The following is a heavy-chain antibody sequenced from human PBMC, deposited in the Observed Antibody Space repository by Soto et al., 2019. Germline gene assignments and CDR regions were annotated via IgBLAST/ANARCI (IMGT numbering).Heavy chain of an antibody. D-gene: IGHD6-19*01. CDR1: GGTFSSYT. CDR3: AYSSGWSRWFDP. CDR2: IIPILGIA. J-gene: IGHJ5*02. V-gene: IGHV1-69*02. Sequence: QVQLVQSGAEVKKPGSSVKVSCKASGGTFSSYTISWVRQAPGQGLERMGRIIPILGIANYAQKFQGRVTITADKSTSTAYMELSSLRSEDTAVYYCAYSSGWSRWFDPWGQGTLVTVSS.